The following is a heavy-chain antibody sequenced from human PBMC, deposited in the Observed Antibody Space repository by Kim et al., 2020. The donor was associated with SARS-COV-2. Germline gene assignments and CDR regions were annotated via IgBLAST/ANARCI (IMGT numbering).Heavy chain of an antibody. CDR1: GFTFSTYH. J-gene: IGHJ1*01. CDR2: IQSDRSNI. V-gene: IGHV3-48*04. Sequence: GGSLRLSCQVSGFTFSTYHMNWVRQAPGKGLEWVAFIQSDRSNIFYAESVKGRFTISRDDAKNTLYLQMNSLKAEDTAVYYCARSDVYGRSIFQYWCQGTVVTVSS. D-gene: IGHD2-8*01. CDR3: ARSDVYGRSIFQY.